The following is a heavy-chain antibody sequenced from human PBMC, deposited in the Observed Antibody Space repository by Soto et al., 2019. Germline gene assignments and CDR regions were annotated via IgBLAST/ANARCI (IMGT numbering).Heavy chain of an antibody. CDR3: AEGDYSNSGAYYYYGMDV. V-gene: IGHV1-58*01. D-gene: IGHD4-4*01. J-gene: IGHJ6*02. CDR2: IVVGSGNT. CDR1: GFTFTSSA. Sequence: ASVKVSCKASGFTFTSSAVQWVRQARGQRLEWIGWIVVGSGNTNYAQKFQERVTITRDMSTSTAYMELSSLRSEDTAVYYCAEGDYSNSGAYYYYGMDVWGQGTTVTVSS.